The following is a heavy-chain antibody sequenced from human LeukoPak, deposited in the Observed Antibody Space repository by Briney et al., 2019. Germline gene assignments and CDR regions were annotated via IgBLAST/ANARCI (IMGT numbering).Heavy chain of an antibody. CDR2: IWYDGSNK. V-gene: IGHV3-33*01. CDR3: ARAFYCSSTSCFKMGYYGMDV. Sequence: GRSLRLSCAASGFTFSSYGMHWVRQAPGKGLEWVAVIWYDGSNKYYADSVKGRFTISRDSSKNTLYLQMNSLRAEDTAVYYCARAFYCSSTSCFKMGYYGMDVWGKGTTVTVSS. D-gene: IGHD2-2*01. J-gene: IGHJ6*04. CDR1: GFTFSSYG.